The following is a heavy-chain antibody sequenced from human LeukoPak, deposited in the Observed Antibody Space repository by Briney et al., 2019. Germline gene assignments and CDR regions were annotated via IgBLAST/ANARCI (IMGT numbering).Heavy chain of an antibody. J-gene: IGHJ5*02. CDR3: ARDKLLDIHTPYSSGWSNWFDP. CDR1: GGTFSSYA. CDR2: IIPIFGTA. V-gene: IGHV1-69*05. Sequence: ASVKVSCKASGGTFSSYAISWVRQAPGQGLEWMGGIIPIFGTANYAQKFQGRVTITTDESTSTAYRELSSLRSEDTAVYYCARDKLLDIHTPYSSGWSNWFDPWGQGTLVTVSS. D-gene: IGHD6-19*01.